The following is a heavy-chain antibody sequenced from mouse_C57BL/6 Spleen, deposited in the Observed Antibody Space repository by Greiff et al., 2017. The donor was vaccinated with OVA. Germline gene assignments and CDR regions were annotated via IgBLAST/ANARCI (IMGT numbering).Heavy chain of an antibody. CDR3: ARGYYYGSSYNWDFDV. Sequence: VQLQQPGAELVRPGSSVKLSCKASGYTFTSYWMHWVKQRPIQGLEWIGNIDPSDSETHYNQKFKDKATLTVDKSSSTAYMQLSSLTSEDSAVYYCARGYYYGSSYNWDFDVWGTGTTVTVSS. CDR2: IDPSDSET. CDR1: GYTFTSYW. J-gene: IGHJ1*03. D-gene: IGHD1-1*01. V-gene: IGHV1-52*01.